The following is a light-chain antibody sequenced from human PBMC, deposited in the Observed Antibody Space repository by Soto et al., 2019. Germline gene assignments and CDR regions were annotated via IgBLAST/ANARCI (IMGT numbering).Light chain of an antibody. Sequence: QSALTQPASVSGSPEQSITISCTGTSSDVGGYNYVSWYQQHPGKAPKLMIYEVSNRPSGVSNRFSGSKSGNTASLTISGLQAEEEADYYCTSYTSSSTGVFGTGTKVTVL. V-gene: IGLV2-14*01. CDR3: TSYTSSSTGV. J-gene: IGLJ1*01. CDR2: EVS. CDR1: SSDVGGYNY.